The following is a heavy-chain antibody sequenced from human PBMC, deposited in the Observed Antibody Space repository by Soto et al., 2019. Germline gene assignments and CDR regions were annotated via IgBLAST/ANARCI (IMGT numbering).Heavy chain of an antibody. Sequence: QVQLVESGGGVVQPGRSPRLSCAASGFTFSSYGMHWVRQAPGKGLEWVAVISYDGSNKYYADSVKGRFTISRDNSKNTLYLHMNSLRAEDTAVYYCASSLYYYDSSGYVGHLKLASWGQGTLVTVSS. CDR2: ISYDGSNK. CDR3: ASSLYYYDSSGYVGHLKLAS. J-gene: IGHJ4*02. D-gene: IGHD3-22*01. V-gene: IGHV3-30*03. CDR1: GFTFSSYG.